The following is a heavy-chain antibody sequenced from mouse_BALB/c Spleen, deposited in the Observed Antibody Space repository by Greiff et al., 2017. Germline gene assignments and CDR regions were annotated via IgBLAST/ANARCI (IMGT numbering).Heavy chain of an antibody. CDR3: ARQRDVGWYFDV. V-gene: IGHV5-12-2*01. Sequence: EVQGVESGGGLVQPGGSLKLSCAASGFTFSSYTMSWVRQTPEKRLEWVAYISNGGGSTYYPDTVKGRFTISRDNAKNTLYLHMSSLKSEDTAMYYCARQRDVGWYFDVWGAGTTVTVSS. CDR1: GFTFSSYT. J-gene: IGHJ1*01. D-gene: IGHD3-3*01. CDR2: ISNGGGST.